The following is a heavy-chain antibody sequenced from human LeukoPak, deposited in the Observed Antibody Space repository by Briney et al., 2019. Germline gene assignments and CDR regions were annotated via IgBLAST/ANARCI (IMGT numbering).Heavy chain of an antibody. V-gene: IGHV3-15*07. D-gene: IGHD3-9*01. CDR2: IKKRSDGGTT. J-gene: IGHJ3*01. CDR1: GFTFNNAW. Sequence: GGSLRLSCAASGFTFNNAWMNWVRQAPGKGLEWVGRIKKRSDGGTTDYAAPVKDRFIISRDDSQDTLYLQMNTLKTEDTAVYYCTRDWYHAFDFWGQGAVVTVSS. CDR3: TRDWYHAFDF.